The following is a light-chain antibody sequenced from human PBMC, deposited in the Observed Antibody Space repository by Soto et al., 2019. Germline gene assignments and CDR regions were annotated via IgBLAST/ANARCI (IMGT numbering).Light chain of an antibody. CDR1: QSINDW. V-gene: IGKV1-5*03. CDR3: QRWHGFSWT. Sequence: DIPMTQSPSTLSASVGDRVTITCRASQSINDWVAWYQQKPGRAPKFLIYKASNLESGVPSRFSGSGSGTEFTLTISSLQPDDFANYCCQRWHGFSWTFGQGSKVEVK. CDR2: KAS. J-gene: IGKJ1*01.